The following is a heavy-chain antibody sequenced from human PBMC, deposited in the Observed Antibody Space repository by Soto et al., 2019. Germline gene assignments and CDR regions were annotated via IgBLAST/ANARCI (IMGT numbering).Heavy chain of an antibody. V-gene: IGHV1-18*01. J-gene: IGHJ4*02. Sequence: QVPLVQSGAEVKKPGASVKVSCKASGYTFTSYGISWVRQAPGQGLEWMGWISAYNGNTNYAQKLQGRVTMTTDTSTSTAYMELRSLRSDDTAVYYCARDRRLDIVATISLDYWGQGTLVTVSS. D-gene: IGHD5-12*01. CDR3: ARDRRLDIVATISLDY. CDR2: ISAYNGNT. CDR1: GYTFTSYG.